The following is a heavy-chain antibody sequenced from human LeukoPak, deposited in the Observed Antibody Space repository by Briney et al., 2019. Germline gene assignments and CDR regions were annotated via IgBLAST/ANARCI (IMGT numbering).Heavy chain of an antibody. V-gene: IGHV1-18*01. CDR2: ISAYNGNT. CDR3: ARQRGSSGRRDPFDI. Sequence: ASVKVSCKASGYTFTSYGISWVRQAPGQGLERMGWISAYNGNTNYAQKLQGRVTMTTDTSTSTAYMELRSLRSGDTAVYYCARQRGSSGRRDPFDIWGQGTMVTVSS. CDR1: GYTFTSYG. D-gene: IGHD3-22*01. J-gene: IGHJ3*02.